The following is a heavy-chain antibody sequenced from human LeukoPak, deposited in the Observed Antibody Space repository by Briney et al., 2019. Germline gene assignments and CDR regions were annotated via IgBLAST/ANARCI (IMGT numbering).Heavy chain of an antibody. CDR1: GFTFDDYA. CDR2: ISWNSGSI. J-gene: IGHJ4*02. CDR3: ARGLGYYDSSGYFPADY. Sequence: GRSLRLSCAASGFTFDDYAMHWVRQAPGKGLEWVSGISWNSGSIGYADSVKGRFTISRDNAKNSLYLQMNSLRAEDTAVYYCARGLGYYDSSGYFPADYWGQGTLVTVSS. D-gene: IGHD3-22*01. V-gene: IGHV3-9*01.